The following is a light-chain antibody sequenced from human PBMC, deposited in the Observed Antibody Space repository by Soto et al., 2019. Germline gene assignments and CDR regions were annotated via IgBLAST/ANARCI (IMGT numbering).Light chain of an antibody. CDR1: QSVSSY. CDR2: DAS. CDR3: QQRSNWPPYT. Sequence: EIGLTQSPATLSLSPGERATLSCRASQSVSSYLAWYQQKPGQAPSLLISDASNRATGIPARFSGSGSGTDFALTISSLEPEDFAVYYCQQRSNWPPYTFGQGTKLEIK. V-gene: IGKV3-11*01. J-gene: IGKJ2*01.